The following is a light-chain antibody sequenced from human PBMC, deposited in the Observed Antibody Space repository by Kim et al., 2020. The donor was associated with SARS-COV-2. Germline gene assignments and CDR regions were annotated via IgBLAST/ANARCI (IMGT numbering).Light chain of an antibody. CDR1: QVISSY. V-gene: IGKV1-9*01. CDR2: ASS. J-gene: IGKJ4*01. CDR3: QQLNSSPLT. Sequence: DIQLTQSPSFLSASVGDRVNITCRASQVISSYFAWYQLKPGRAPKLLIYASSTLQSGVPSRFSGSGSGTEFTLTISSLQPADLATYYCQQLNSSPLTFGGGTRWIS.